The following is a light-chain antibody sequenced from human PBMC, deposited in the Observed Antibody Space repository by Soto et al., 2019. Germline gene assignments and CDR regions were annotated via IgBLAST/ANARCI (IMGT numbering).Light chain of an antibody. CDR3: QQGHNTPIT. J-gene: IGKJ2*01. CDR1: QTIGNY. CDR2: AAS. V-gene: IGKV1-39*01. Sequence: DIQMTQSPSSLSASVGDRVTITCRASQTIGNYLNWYQQKPGKAPKLLIYAASNLQGGVPSRFSGSGSGTDFTLAISNLQREDFATYYCQQGHNTPITFGQGTEVEI.